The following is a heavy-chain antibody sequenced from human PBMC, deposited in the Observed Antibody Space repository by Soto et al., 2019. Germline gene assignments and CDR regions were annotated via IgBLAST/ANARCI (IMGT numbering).Heavy chain of an antibody. Sequence: ASVKVSCTASGYTFTSYDINWVRQATGQGLEWMGWMNPNSGNTGYAQKFQGRVTMTRNTSISTAYMELSSLRSEDTAVYYCARVEGYCISTSCYGAFDIWGQGTMVTVSS. V-gene: IGHV1-8*02. J-gene: IGHJ3*02. D-gene: IGHD2-2*01. CDR1: GYTFTSYD. CDR3: ARVEGYCISTSCYGAFDI. CDR2: MNPNSGNT.